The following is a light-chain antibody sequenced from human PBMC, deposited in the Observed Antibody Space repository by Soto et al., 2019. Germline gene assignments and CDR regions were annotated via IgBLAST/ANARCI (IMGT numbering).Light chain of an antibody. Sequence: DFPMTQSPPSLSASVGDRVTITCRTSRNIGMYLNWYQQKPGKAPKLLIHAASNLQSGVSSRFSGSGSGTDFSLTITSLQPEDFATYYCQESYSLLWTFGQGTKVEIK. CDR1: RNIGMY. CDR2: AAS. J-gene: IGKJ1*01. V-gene: IGKV1-39*01. CDR3: QESYSLLWT.